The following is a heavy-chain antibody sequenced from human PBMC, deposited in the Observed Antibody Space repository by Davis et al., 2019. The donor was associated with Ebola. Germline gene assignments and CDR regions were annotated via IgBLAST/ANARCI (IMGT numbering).Heavy chain of an antibody. D-gene: IGHD4-17*01. J-gene: IGHJ4*02. CDR3: ARWNYGDYYFDY. V-gene: IGHV1-46*01. Sequence: ASVKVSCKASGYTFTSYYMHWVRQAPGQGLEWMGIINPRGGSTSYAQKFQGRVTMTRDTSTSTVYMELSRLRSDDTAVYYCARWNYGDYYFDYWGQGTLVTVSS. CDR1: GYTFTSYY. CDR2: INPRGGST.